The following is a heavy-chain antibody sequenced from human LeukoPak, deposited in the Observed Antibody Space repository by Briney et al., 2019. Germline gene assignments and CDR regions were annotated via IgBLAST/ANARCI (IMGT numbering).Heavy chain of an antibody. Sequence: PSETLSLTCTVSGGSISSYYWSWIRQPPGKGLERIGYIYYSGSTNYNPSLKSRVTISVDTSKNQFSLKLSSVTAPDTAVYYCARGFYGSGSYYTLPFDYWGQGTLVTVSS. V-gene: IGHV4-59*01. D-gene: IGHD3-10*01. J-gene: IGHJ4*02. CDR2: IYYSGST. CDR1: GGSISSYY. CDR3: ARGFYGSGSYYTLPFDY.